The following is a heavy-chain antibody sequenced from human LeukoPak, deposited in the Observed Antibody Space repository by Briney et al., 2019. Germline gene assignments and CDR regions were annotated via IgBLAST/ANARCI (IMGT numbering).Heavy chain of an antibody. J-gene: IGHJ3*02. Sequence: GGSLRLSCATSGFTFSSYSMNWDRQAPGKGLEWVSSISSSSSYIYYADSVKGRFTISRDNAKNSLYLQMNSLRAEDTAVYYCARVGGGGYNYEAFDIWGQGTMVTVSS. D-gene: IGHD5-24*01. CDR1: GFTFSSYS. CDR2: ISSSSSYI. V-gene: IGHV3-21*01. CDR3: ARVGGGGYNYEAFDI.